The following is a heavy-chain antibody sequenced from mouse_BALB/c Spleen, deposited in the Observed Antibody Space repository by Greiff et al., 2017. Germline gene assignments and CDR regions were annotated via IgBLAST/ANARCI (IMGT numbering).Heavy chain of an antibody. J-gene: IGHJ4*01. D-gene: IGHD2-1*01. CDR2: IYPGDGDS. CDR3: ARVDYGNYYAMDY. Sequence: VQLKESGPELVKPGASVKISCKASGYAFSSSWMNWVKQRPGQGLEWIGRIYPGDGDSNYNGKFKGKATLTADKSSSTAYMQLSSLTSVDSAVYFCARVDYGNYYAMDYWGQGTSVTVSS. V-gene: IGHV1-82*01. CDR1: GYAFSSSW.